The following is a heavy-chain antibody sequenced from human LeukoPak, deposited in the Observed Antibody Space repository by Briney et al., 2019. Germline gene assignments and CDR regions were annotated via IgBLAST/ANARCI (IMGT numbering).Heavy chain of an antibody. J-gene: IGHJ4*03. D-gene: IGHD1-14*01. CDR2: ISGSGGST. Sequence: GGSLRLSCKTSGFIFSSYALSWVRQAPGKGLEWASSISGSGGSTYHADSVKGRVTISRDSSKNTVYLQMNSLRAEDTAIYYCAKVKRATVGNRYCAYRGQGT. CDR3: AKVKRATVGNRYCAY. V-gene: IGHV3-23*01. CDR1: GFIFSSYA.